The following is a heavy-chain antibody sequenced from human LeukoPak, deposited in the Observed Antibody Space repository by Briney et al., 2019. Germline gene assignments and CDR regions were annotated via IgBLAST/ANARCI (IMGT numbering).Heavy chain of an antibody. CDR2: ISGSGGST. CDR3: AKSPLLNQYYFDY. CDR1: GFTFSSYA. D-gene: IGHD1-26*01. J-gene: IGHJ4*02. V-gene: IGHV3-23*01. Sequence: PGGSLRLSCVASGFTFSSYAMSWVRQAPGKGLEWVSGISGSGGSTYYADSVKGRCTISRDNSKNTLYLQMNSLRAEDTAVYYCAKSPLLNQYYFDYWGQGTLVTVSS.